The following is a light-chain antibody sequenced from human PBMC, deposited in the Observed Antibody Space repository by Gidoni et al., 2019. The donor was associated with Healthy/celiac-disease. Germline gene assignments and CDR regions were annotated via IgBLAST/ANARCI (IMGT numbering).Light chain of an antibody. V-gene: IGLV2-14*01. CDR1: SSDGGGYNY. CDR2: EVS. Sequence: QSALTQPASVSGAPGQSITISCTGTSSDGGGYNYVSWDQQHPGKAPKLMIYEVSNRPSGVSNRFSGSKSGNTASLTISGLRADDEADYYCSSYTSSSTLVVFGGGTKLTVL. CDR3: SSYTSSSTLVV. J-gene: IGLJ2*01.